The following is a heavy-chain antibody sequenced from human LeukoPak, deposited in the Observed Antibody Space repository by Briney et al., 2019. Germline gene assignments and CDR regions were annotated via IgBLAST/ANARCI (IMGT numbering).Heavy chain of an antibody. CDR3: ARDWRYCGSTSCYTSYYYYGMDV. CDR1: GGSISSYY. CDR2: IYTSGST. D-gene: IGHD2-2*02. V-gene: IGHV4-4*07. J-gene: IGHJ6*02. Sequence: SETLSLTCTVSGGSISSYYWSWIRQPAGKGLEWIGRIYTSGSTNYNPSLKSRVTMSVDTSKNQFSLKLSSVTAADTAVYYCARDWRYCGSTSCYTSYYYYGMDVWGQGTTVTVSS.